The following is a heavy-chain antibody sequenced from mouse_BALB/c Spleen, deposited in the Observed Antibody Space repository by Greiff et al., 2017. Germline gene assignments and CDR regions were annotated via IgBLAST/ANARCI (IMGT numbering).Heavy chain of an antibody. Sequence: QVQLKQSGAELARPGASVTLSCKASGYTFTSYWMQWVQQRPGQGLEWIGAIYPGDGDTRYTQKFKGKATLTADKSSSTAYMQLSSLASEDSAVYYCAREGFTTDDYFDYWGQGTTLTVSA. CDR1: GYTFTSYW. J-gene: IGHJ2*01. CDR3: AREGFTTDDYFDY. D-gene: IGHD1-1*01. CDR2: IYPGDGDT. V-gene: IGHV1-87*01.